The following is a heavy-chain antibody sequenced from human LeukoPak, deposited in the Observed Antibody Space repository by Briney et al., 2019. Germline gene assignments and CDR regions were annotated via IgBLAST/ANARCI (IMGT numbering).Heavy chain of an antibody. CDR2: IDNSGSN. D-gene: IGHD5-18*01. J-gene: IGHJ4*02. CDR1: GGSISSSRYY. V-gene: IGHV4-39*01. CDR3: ARHFRQLWSRFDY. Sequence: SETLSLTCAVSGGSISSSRYYWGWIRQPPGKGLEWIGSIDNSGSNYYNPSLKSRVTISVVTSKIHFSLKLSSVLAADTAVYYCARHFRQLWSRFDYWGQGTLVTVSS.